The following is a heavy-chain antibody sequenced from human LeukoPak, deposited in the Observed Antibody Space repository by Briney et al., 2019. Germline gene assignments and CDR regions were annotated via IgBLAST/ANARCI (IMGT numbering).Heavy chain of an antibody. CDR2: IFYSGST. CDR3: ARAVVPAADNWFDP. CDR1: GDSISSSTYY. D-gene: IGHD2-2*01. Sequence: KPSETLSLTCTVSGDSISSSTYYWGWIRQPPGKGLEWIGSIFYSGSTYYNPSLKSRVTMSVDTSKNQFSLKLSSVTAADTAVYYCARAVVPAADNWFDPWGQGTLVTVSS. V-gene: IGHV4-39*07. J-gene: IGHJ5*02.